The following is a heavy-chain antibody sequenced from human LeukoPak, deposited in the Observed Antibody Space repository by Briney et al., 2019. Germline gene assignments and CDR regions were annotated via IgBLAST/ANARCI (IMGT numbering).Heavy chain of an antibody. V-gene: IGHV1-69*02. J-gene: IGHJ3*02. Sequence: SVKVSCKASGGTFSSYTISWVRQAPGQGLEWMGRIIPILGIANYAQKFQGRFTITADKSTSTAYMELSSLRSEDTAVYYCASSGYSSSWEEGDAFDIWGQGTMVTVPS. CDR3: ASSGYSSSWEEGDAFDI. CDR2: IIPILGIA. D-gene: IGHD6-13*01. CDR1: GGTFSSYT.